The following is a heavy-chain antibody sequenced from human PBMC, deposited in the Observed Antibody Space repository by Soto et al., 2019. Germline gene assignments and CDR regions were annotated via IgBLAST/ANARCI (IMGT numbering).Heavy chain of an antibody. CDR2: IGTAGDT. J-gene: IGHJ6*02. D-gene: IGHD1-26*01. V-gene: IGHV3-13*01. CDR1: GFTFSSYD. Sequence: GGSLRLSCAASGFTFSSYDMHWVRQATGKGLEWVSAIGTAGDTYYPGSVKGRFTISRENAKNSLYLQMNSLRAGDTAVYYCARGAVGAGAYYYYGMDVWGQGTTVTVSS. CDR3: ARGAVGAGAYYYYGMDV.